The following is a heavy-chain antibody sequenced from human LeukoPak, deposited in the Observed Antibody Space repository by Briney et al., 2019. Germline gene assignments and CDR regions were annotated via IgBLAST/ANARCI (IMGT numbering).Heavy chain of an antibody. Sequence: AGGSLRLSCAASGFTFSSYAMSWVRQAPGKGLEWVSAISGSGGSTYYADSVKGRFTISRDNSKNTLYLQMNSLRAEDTAVYYCAKDPDYGDYFDYWGQGTLVTVSS. CDR1: GFTFSSYA. CDR3: AKDPDYGDYFDY. J-gene: IGHJ4*02. CDR2: ISGSGGST. D-gene: IGHD4-17*01. V-gene: IGHV3-23*01.